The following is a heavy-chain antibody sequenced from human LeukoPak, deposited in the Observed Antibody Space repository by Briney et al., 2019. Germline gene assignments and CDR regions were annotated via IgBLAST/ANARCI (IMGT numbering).Heavy chain of an antibody. CDR2: IYYSGST. Sequence: PSETLSLTCTVSGASISSTTYYWGWIGQPPRKGLEWIASIYYSGSTYYNPSLKSRATISVDTSKNQFSLKLSSVTAADTAVYYCARHKYSSGWPPEGAFDIWGQGTMVTVSS. CDR1: GASISSTTYY. J-gene: IGHJ3*02. V-gene: IGHV4-39*01. CDR3: ARHKYSSGWPPEGAFDI. D-gene: IGHD6-19*01.